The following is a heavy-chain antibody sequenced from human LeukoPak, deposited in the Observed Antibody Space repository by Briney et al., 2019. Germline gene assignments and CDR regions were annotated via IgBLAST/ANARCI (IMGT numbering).Heavy chain of an antibody. CDR2: MSYDGSQR. V-gene: IGHV3-30-3*01. CDR3: ARANSDSWHNFNQ. D-gene: IGHD6-13*01. J-gene: IGHJ4*02. CDR1: GFTFSDSA. Sequence: GGSLRLSCAASGFTFSDSAIHWVRQASGKGLEWVTIMSYDGSQRYYADSVKGRFSISRDNSENTLFLQMNSLRSEDTAVYYCARANSDSWHNFNQWGQGTLVTVSS.